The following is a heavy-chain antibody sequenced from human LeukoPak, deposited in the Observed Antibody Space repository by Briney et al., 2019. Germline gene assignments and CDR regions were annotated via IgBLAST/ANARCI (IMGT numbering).Heavy chain of an antibody. CDR2: IYYSGST. CDR3: ARDGSYDYNWFDP. Sequence: SQTLSLTCTVSGGSISSGGYYWSWIRQHPGEGLEWIGYIYYSGSTYYNPSLKSRVTISVDTSKNQFSLKLSSVTAADTAVYYCARDGSYDYNWFDPWGQGTLVTVSS. V-gene: IGHV4-31*03. J-gene: IGHJ5*02. CDR1: GGSISSGGYY. D-gene: IGHD4/OR15-4a*01.